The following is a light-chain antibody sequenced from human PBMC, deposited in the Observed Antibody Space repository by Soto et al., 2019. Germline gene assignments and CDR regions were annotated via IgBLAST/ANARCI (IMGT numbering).Light chain of an antibody. J-gene: IGKJ2*01. Sequence: ECVLTQSPGTLSLYPGERATLSCRASQSVTNRYFACEQQRPGHAPMLLIYGISNRATGIPDRFSGSWSWTDLNQTISILEPEDFVVYYCQQYSILTHNVGQGIQLEVK. CDR1: QSVTNRY. CDR2: GIS. V-gene: IGKV3-20*01. CDR3: QQYSILTHN.